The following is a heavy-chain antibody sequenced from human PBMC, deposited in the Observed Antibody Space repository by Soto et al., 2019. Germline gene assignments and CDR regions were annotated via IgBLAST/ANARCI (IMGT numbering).Heavy chain of an antibody. CDR1: GFSFRTYA. V-gene: IGHV3-23*01. D-gene: IGHD6-19*01. J-gene: IGHJ4*02. CDR2: ISGQEGFT. Sequence: PVGSLRLSCAVSGFSFRTYAMSWVRQLPGKGLEWVSGISGQEGFTYYADSVKGRVTISRDISSSTLYLEMHSLRAEDTAVYYCAKEGAEVGTPVFDYWGQGSLVTVSS. CDR3: AKEGAEVGTPVFDY.